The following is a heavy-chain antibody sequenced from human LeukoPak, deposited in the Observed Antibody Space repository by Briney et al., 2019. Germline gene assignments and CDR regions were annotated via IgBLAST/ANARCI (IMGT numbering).Heavy chain of an antibody. D-gene: IGHD1-26*01. Sequence: SETLSLTCAVYGGSFSGYYWSWIRQPLGKGLEWIGEINHSGSTNYNPSLKSRVTISVDTSKNQFSLKLSSVTAADTAVYYCARHAFLSYYSPFDYWGQGSLVTVSS. CDR2: INHSGST. J-gene: IGHJ4*02. CDR1: GGSFSGYY. CDR3: ARHAFLSYYSPFDY. V-gene: IGHV4-34*01.